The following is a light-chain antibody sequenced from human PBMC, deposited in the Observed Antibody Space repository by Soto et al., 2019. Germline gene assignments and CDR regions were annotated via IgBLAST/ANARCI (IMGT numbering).Light chain of an antibody. V-gene: IGKV1-17*01. Sequence: DIQMTQSPSSLSASVGDRVTITCRASQGIRNHLLGWYQQKPGKAPKRLIYNAFSLQSGVPSRFSGSGSGTEFTLTISSLQPEDFATYYCLQHDTYPLTFGQGTKVEIK. J-gene: IGKJ1*01. CDR3: LQHDTYPLT. CDR1: QGIRNH. CDR2: NAF.